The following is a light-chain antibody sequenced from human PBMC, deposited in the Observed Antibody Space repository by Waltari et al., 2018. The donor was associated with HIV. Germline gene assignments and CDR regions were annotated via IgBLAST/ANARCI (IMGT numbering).Light chain of an antibody. V-gene: IGLV1-51*02. CDR3: ASWDSSLSVL. CDR2: GED. J-gene: IGLJ2*01. CDR1: ISNIGNNY. Sequence: QSVLTQPPSVSAAPGQKVTISCSGSISNIGNNYVSWYQHLPATAPKLLIYGEDKRYPGIPDRISASKSGTSSTLAITGLQTGDEADYYCASWDSSLSVLFGGGTKLAVL.